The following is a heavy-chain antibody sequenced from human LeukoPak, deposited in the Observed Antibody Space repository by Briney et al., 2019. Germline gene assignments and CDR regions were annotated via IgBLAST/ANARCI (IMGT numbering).Heavy chain of an antibody. Sequence: GESLKISCKGSGYSFTSYWISWVRQMPGKGLEWMGRIDPRDSYTNYSPSFQGHVTISADKSISTAYLQWSSLKASDTAMYYCARFGTTVTTLDYWGQGTLVTVSS. J-gene: IGHJ4*02. CDR2: IDPRDSYT. CDR1: GYSFTSYW. D-gene: IGHD4-17*01. CDR3: ARFGTTVTTLDY. V-gene: IGHV5-10-1*01.